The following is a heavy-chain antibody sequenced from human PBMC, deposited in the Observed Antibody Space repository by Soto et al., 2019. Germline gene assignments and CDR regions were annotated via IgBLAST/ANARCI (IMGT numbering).Heavy chain of an antibody. CDR3: ARESQEGQDY. J-gene: IGHJ4*02. V-gene: IGHV1-18*01. CDR2: ISAYNGHT. Sequence: QVQLVQSGAEVKKPRASVKVSCKASGYTFTSYGISWVRQDPGQGIEWMGWISAYNGHTNYGQKLQGGVTMTRYTSTGTAYMELRRPRSYAAAFYYCARESQEGQDYWGPGTLGTVSS. CDR1: GYTFTSYG.